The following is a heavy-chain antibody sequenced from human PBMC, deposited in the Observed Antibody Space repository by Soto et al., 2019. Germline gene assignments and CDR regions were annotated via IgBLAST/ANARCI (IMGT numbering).Heavy chain of an antibody. CDR3: AKDAVLVAAAGAPDAFDI. CDR1: AFSFSSYA. J-gene: IGHJ3*02. D-gene: IGHD6-13*01. CDR2: ISGSGGST. Sequence: EVQLLESGGGLVQPGGSLRLSCAASAFSFSSYAMSWVRQAPEKGMEWVSAISGSGGSTYYADSVKGRFTISRVKSKNTLYLQMNSLRAEVTAVYYCAKDAVLVAAAGAPDAFDIWGQGTMVTVSS. V-gene: IGHV3-23*01.